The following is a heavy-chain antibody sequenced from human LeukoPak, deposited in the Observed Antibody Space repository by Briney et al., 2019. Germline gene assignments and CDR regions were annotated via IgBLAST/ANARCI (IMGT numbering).Heavy chain of an antibody. V-gene: IGHV4-4*02. CDR1: GGSMSSSNW. D-gene: IGHD4-23*01. CDR2: IYHSGST. Sequence: SETLSLTCDVSGGSMSSSNWWSWVRQPPGKGLEWIGEIYHSGSTNYSPSLKSRVTISVDKSKNQFSLKLSSVTAADTAVYYCARLGYGGGGFDYWGQGTLVTVSS. CDR3: ARLGYGGGGFDY. J-gene: IGHJ4*02.